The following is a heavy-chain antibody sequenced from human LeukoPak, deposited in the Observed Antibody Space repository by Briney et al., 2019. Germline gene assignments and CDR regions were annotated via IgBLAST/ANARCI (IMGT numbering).Heavy chain of an antibody. D-gene: IGHD3-22*01. CDR1: EFTFSDYS. J-gene: IGHJ5*02. Sequence: GGSLRLSCAASEFTFSDYSMNWVRQAPGKGLEWVSSISASGNYIYYADSVKGRFTISRDNAKNSLYLQMNSLTVEDTAVYYCARLRGWLPYNWFDPWGQGTLVTVSS. CDR2: ISASGNYI. CDR3: ARLRGWLPYNWFDP. V-gene: IGHV3-21*01.